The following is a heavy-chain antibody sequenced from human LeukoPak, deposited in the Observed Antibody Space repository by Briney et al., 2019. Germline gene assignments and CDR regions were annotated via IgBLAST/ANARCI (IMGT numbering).Heavy chain of an antibody. CDR1: GGSISSGGYY. J-gene: IGHJ4*02. V-gene: IGHV4-30-2*01. Sequence: PSQTLSLTCTVSGGSISSGGYYWSWIRQPPGKGLEWIGYIYHSGSTYYNPSLKSRVTISVDRSKNQFSLKLSSVTAADTAVYYCARRALGYCSSTSCRESWGQGTLVTVSS. CDR3: ARRALGYCSSTSCRES. D-gene: IGHD2-2*01. CDR2: IYHSGST.